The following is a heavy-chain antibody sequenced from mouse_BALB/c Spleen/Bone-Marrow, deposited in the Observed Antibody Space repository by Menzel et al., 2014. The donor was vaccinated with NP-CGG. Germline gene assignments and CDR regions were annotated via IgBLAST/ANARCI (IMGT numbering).Heavy chain of an antibody. CDR3: ARGITVVVPPAY. J-gene: IGHJ3*01. V-gene: IGHV1-54*01. CDR1: GYAFTNYL. CDR2: INPGSGGT. D-gene: IGHD1-1*01. Sequence: QVQLQQPGAELVRPGTSVKVSCKAPGYAFTNYLIEWVKQRPGQGLEWIGVINPGSGGTNYNEKLKGKATLTADKSSSTAYMQLSSLTSDDSAVYFCARGITVVVPPAYWGQGTLVTVSA.